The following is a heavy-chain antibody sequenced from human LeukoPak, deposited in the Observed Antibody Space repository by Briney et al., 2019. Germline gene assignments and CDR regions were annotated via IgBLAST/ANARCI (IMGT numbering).Heavy chain of an antibody. Sequence: GGSLRLSCAASGFTFSSYGMHWVRQAPGKGLEWVAFIRYDGSNKYYADSVKGRFTISRDNSKNTLYLQMNSLRAEDTAMYYCAKEKSRYCTTTSCYTKDLDYWGQGTLVTVSS. D-gene: IGHD2-2*02. CDR3: AKEKSRYCTTTSCYTKDLDY. CDR1: GFTFSSYG. CDR2: IRYDGSNK. J-gene: IGHJ4*02. V-gene: IGHV3-30*02.